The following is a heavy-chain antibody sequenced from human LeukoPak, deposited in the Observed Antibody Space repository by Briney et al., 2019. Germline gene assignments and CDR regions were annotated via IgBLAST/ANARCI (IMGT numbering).Heavy chain of an antibody. CDR2: ISYSGST. Sequence: KPSETLSLTCTVSGGSISSYYWSWIRQPPGKGLEWIGYISYSGSTNFNPSLKSRVTISVDTSKNHFSLKLSSVTAADTAVYYCAREGTAGTNLNWFDPWGRGTLVTVSS. CDR3: AREGTAGTNLNWFDP. V-gene: IGHV4-59*01. CDR1: GGSISSYY. J-gene: IGHJ5*02. D-gene: IGHD1-1*01.